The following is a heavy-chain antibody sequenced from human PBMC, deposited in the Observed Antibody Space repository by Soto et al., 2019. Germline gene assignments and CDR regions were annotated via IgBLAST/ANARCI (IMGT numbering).Heavy chain of an antibody. CDR1: GYIFVNYG. Sequence: ASVKVSCKASGYIFVNYGIAWVRQAPGQGLEWMGWISPYSGNTHYASKVQGRLTMTTDTSTSTAYMELSSLRSEDTAVYYCARVTGYYAPDYWGQGTLVTVSS. V-gene: IGHV1-18*01. CDR2: ISPYSGNT. D-gene: IGHD3-9*01. J-gene: IGHJ4*02. CDR3: ARVTGYYAPDY.